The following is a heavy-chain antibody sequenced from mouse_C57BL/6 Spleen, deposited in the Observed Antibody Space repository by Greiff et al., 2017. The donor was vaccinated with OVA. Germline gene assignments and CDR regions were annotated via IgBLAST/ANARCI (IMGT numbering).Heavy chain of an antibody. J-gene: IGHJ4*01. V-gene: IGHV3-6*01. CDR1: GYSITSGYY. CDR3: ARASGLYYYAMDY. D-gene: IGHD2-2*01. Sequence: DVQLQESGPGLVKPSQSLSLTCSVTGYSITSGYYWNWIRQFPGNKLEWMGYISYDGSNNYNPSLKNRISITRDTSKNQFFLKLNSVTTEDTATYYCARASGLYYYAMDYWGQGTSVTVSS. CDR2: ISYDGSN.